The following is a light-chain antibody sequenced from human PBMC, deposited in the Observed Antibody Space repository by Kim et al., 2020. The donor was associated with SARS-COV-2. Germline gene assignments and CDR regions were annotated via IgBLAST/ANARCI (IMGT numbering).Light chain of an antibody. CDR3: QQFASSPYT. V-gene: IGKV3-20*01. CDR1: QTVTSHS. J-gene: IGKJ2*01. CDR2: ATS. Sequence: LSPGERASVSCRASQTVTSHSFAWYQQRPGQAPRVLIYATSIRAVDIPDRFAGSGSGTDFTLTISRVEPEDFAVYYCQQFASSPYTFGQGTKLEIK.